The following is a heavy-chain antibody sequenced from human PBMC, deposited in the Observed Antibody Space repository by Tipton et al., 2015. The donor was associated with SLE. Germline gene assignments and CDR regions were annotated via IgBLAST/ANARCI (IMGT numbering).Heavy chain of an antibody. CDR3: ARDPLTGDPFDY. CDR2: ISSSSSYI. CDR1: GFTFSSYS. D-gene: IGHD7-27*01. Sequence: SLRLSCAASGFTFSSYSMNWVRQAPGKGLEWVSSISSSSSYIYYADSVKGRFTISRDNAKNSLYLQMNSLRAEDTAVYYCARDPLTGDPFDYWGQGTPVTVPS. J-gene: IGHJ4*02. V-gene: IGHV3-21*01.